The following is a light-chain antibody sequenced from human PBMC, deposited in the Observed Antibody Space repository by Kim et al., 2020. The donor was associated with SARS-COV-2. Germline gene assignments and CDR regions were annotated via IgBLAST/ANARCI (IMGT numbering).Light chain of an antibody. CDR3: QQYGSSWT. CDR1: QSVSSSY. V-gene: IGKV3-20*01. J-gene: IGKJ1*01. Sequence: EIVLTQSPGTLSLSPGERATLSCRASQSVSSSYLAWYQQKPGQAPRLLIYGASSRATGIPDRFSRSGSGTDFTLTISRLEPEDFAVYYCQQYGSSWTFGQGTKVDIK. CDR2: GAS.